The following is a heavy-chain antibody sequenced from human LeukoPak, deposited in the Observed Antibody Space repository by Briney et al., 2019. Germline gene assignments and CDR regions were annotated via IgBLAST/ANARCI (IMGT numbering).Heavy chain of an antibody. CDR1: GGSISSHY. Sequence: SETLSLTCTVSGGSISSHYWSWIRQPPGKGLEWIGYIYYSRSTNYNPSLKSRVTTSVDTSKNQFSLKLSSVTAADTAVYYCARVAGWFDPWGQGTLVTVSS. CDR2: IYYSRST. V-gene: IGHV4-59*11. CDR3: ARVAGWFDP. J-gene: IGHJ5*02.